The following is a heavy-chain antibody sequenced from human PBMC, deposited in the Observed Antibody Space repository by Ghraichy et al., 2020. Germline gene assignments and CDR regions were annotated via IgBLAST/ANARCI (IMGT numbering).Heavy chain of an antibody. V-gene: IGHV4-59*01. J-gene: IGHJ3*02. Sequence: SETLSLTCTVSGGSISSYYWSWIRQPPGKGLEWIGYIYYSGSTNYNPSLKSRVTISVDTSKNQFSLKLSSVTAADTAVYYCARAGTTSSYYDFWSGYYTDAFDIWGQGTMVTVSS. CDR3: ARAGTTSSYYDFWSGYYTDAFDI. D-gene: IGHD3-3*01. CDR1: GGSISSYY. CDR2: IYYSGST.